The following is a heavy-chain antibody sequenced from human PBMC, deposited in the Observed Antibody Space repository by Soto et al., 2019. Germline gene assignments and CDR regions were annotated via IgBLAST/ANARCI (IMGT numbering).Heavy chain of an antibody. Sequence: GGSLRLSCAASAFTVSTNYMTSVRQAPGKGLEWVSVIYSGGRTYYADSVKGRFTISRDNSKNTLYLQMNSLRAEDTAVYYCARGIPRGYSYGSYYFDYWGQGT. J-gene: IGHJ4*02. CDR3: ARGIPRGYSYGSYYFDY. CDR1: AFTVSTNY. CDR2: IYSGGRT. V-gene: IGHV3-53*01. D-gene: IGHD5-18*01.